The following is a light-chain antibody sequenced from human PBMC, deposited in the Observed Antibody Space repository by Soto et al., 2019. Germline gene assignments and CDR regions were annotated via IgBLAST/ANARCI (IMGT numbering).Light chain of an antibody. J-gene: IGLJ1*01. CDR3: CSYAGSSTYV. CDR2: EVN. V-gene: IGLV2-23*02. Sequence: QSALTQPASVSGSPGQSITISCTGTSSDVGSYNLVSWYQQHPGKAPKLIIYEVNKRPSGVSNRFSGSKSDNTASLTISGLQAEDEADYYCCSYAGSSTYVFGTGTKLIVL. CDR1: SSDVGSYNL.